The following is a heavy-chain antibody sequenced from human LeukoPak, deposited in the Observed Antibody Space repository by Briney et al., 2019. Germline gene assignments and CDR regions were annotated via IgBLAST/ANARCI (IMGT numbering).Heavy chain of an antibody. CDR3: ARSTRGYDQTFDY. CDR2: INHSGST. V-gene: IGHV4-34*01. D-gene: IGHD5-12*01. CDR1: GGSLSGYY. J-gene: IGHJ4*01. Sequence: SETLSLTCAVYGGSLSGYYWSWICQPPGKGLGWIGEINHSGSTNYNPSLKSRVTISVDTSKNQFSLKLSSVTAADTAVYYCARSTRGYDQTFDYWAQGTLVTVSS.